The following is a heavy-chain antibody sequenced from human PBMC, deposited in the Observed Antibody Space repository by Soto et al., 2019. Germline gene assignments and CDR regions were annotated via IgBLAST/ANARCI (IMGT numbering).Heavy chain of an antibody. V-gene: IGHV4-4*07. CDR1: GASISGFY. J-gene: IGHJ5*02. CDR3: VRDGTKTLRDWFDP. D-gene: IGHD1-1*01. Sequence: SETLSLTCTVSGASISGFYWSWIRKSAGKGLEWIGRIYATGTTDYNPSLKSRVMMSVGTSKKQFSLKLRSVTAADTAVYYCVRDGTKTLRDWFDPWGQGISVTVS. CDR2: IYATGTT.